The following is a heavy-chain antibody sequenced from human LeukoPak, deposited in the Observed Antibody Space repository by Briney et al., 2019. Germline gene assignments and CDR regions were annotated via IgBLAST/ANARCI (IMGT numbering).Heavy chain of an antibody. J-gene: IGHJ3*02. CDR3: AKDLSSLFNSFNI. D-gene: IGHD2/OR15-2a*01. CDR2: ISADGTRT. CDR1: GFTFDEYA. V-gene: IGHV3-43*02. Sequence: GGSLRLSCAASGFTFDEYAMHWVRQAPGKGLEWVSLISADGTRTFNVASVRGRFTVSRDNNKNSLYLQMNNLRTEDTALYYCAKDLSSLFNSFNIWGQGTLVTVSS.